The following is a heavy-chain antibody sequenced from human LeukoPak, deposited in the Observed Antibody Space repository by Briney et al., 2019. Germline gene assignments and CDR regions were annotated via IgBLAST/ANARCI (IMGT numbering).Heavy chain of an antibody. J-gene: IGHJ4*02. CDR3: ARVHGNNVGIYYFDY. CDR2: ISGNGDNT. Sequence: VASVKVSCKASGYAFTNYGLSWVRQAPGHGLEWMGWISGNGDNTKYVEEFQGRVTMTIDTSASTVYMELRGLRSDDTAVYYCARVHGNNVGIYYFDYWGQGTLVTVSS. V-gene: IGHV1-18*01. CDR1: GYAFTNYG. D-gene: IGHD4-23*01.